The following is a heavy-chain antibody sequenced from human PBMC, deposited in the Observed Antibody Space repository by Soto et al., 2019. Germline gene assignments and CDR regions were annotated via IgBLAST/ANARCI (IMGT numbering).Heavy chain of an antibody. Sequence: ASVKVSCKASGYTITGYYMHWVRQAPGQGLEWMGWINPNSGGTTYAQKFQGRVTMTRDTSISTAYLELSRLRSDDTAVYYCARLLGSSSVGWFYPWGQETLVTVSS. CDR3: ARLLGSSSVGWFYP. CDR2: INPNSGGT. D-gene: IGHD6-13*01. V-gene: IGHV1-2*02. J-gene: IGHJ5*02. CDR1: GYTITGYY.